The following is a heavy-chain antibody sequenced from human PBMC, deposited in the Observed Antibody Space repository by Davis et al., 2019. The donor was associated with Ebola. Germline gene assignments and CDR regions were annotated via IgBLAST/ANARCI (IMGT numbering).Heavy chain of an antibody. CDR3: ARDADSGSFLYYFDY. CDR2: IYYSGST. V-gene: IGHV4-39*07. J-gene: IGHJ4*02. D-gene: IGHD1-26*01. CDR1: GGSISSSSYY. Sequence: PSETLSLTCTVSGGSISSSSYYWGWIRQPPGKGLEWIGSIYYSGSTYYNPSLKSRVTISVDTSKNQFSLKLSSVTAADTAVYYCARDADSGSFLYYFDYWGQGTLVTVSS.